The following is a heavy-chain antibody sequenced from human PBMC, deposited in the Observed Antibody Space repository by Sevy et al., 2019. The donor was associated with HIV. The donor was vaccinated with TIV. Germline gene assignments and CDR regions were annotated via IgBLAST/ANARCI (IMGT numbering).Heavy chain of an antibody. CDR3: ARDPFSKADY. CDR1: GFTFSSYW. V-gene: IGHV3-7*01. CDR2: INQDGSGK. Sequence: GGSLRLSCAGSGFTFSSYWMSWVRQAPGKGLEWVANINQDGSGKNYVDSVKDRFTISRDNAKNSLYLQMNSLRAEDTAVYYCARDPFSKADYWGQGTLVTVSS. J-gene: IGHJ4*02. D-gene: IGHD4-4*01.